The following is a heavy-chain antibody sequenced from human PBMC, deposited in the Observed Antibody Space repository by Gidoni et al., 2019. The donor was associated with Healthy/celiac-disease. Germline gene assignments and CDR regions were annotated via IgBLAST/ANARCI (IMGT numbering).Heavy chain of an antibody. Sequence: EVHLMEYGGGLVQPGRSLRLSCAASGFTFDDYAMHWVRQAPGKGLEWVSGINWNSGSIGYADSVKGRFTISRDNAKNSLYLQMNSLRAEDTALYYCAKSFFSYYYDSSGHKKYYFDYWGQGTLVTVSS. V-gene: IGHV3-9*01. CDR2: INWNSGSI. CDR1: GFTFDDYA. D-gene: IGHD3-22*01. J-gene: IGHJ4*02. CDR3: AKSFFSYYYDSSGHKKYYFDY.